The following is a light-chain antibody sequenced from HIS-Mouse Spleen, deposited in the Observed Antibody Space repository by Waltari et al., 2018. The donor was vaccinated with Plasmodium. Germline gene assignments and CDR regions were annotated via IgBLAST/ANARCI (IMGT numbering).Light chain of an antibody. V-gene: IGKV1-27*01. CDR2: AAS. CDR3: QKYNSAPWT. CDR1: QGISNY. Sequence: DIQMTQSPSSLSASVGDRLTTTCRASQGISNYLAWYQQKPGKVPKLLIYAASTLQSGVPSRFSGSGSGTDFTLTISSLQPEDVATYYCQKYNSAPWTFGQGTKVEIK. J-gene: IGKJ1*01.